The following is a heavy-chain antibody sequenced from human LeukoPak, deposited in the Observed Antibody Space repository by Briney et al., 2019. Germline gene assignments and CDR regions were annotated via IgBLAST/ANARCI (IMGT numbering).Heavy chain of an antibody. CDR1: GYTFSSHG. V-gene: IGHV3-23*01. J-gene: IGHJ4*02. CDR2: INGAGDNT. Sequence: LSGGSLRLSCAASGYTFSSHGLTWVRQAPGKGLEWVSTINGAGDNTYYAETVKGRFTISRDNSKNTLYLQMNSLRAEDTAVYYCARGHAAMIVAPFDYWGQGTLVTVSS. D-gene: IGHD3-22*01. CDR3: ARGHAAMIVAPFDY.